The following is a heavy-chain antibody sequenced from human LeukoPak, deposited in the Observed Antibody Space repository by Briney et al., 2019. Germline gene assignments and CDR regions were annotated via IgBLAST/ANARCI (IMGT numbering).Heavy chain of an antibody. D-gene: IGHD6-19*01. V-gene: IGHV3-74*01. J-gene: IGHJ4*02. CDR2: ISPTGSTT. CDR1: GFSFSGHW. Sequence: GGSLRLSCTASGFSFSGHWMHWARQLPGKGLVWVSRISPTGSTTSYADSVKGRFTVSRDNSKNTLYLQMNSLRVEDTAVYYCARKPGYSSGWYYFDYWGQGTLVTVSS. CDR3: ARKPGYSSGWYYFDY.